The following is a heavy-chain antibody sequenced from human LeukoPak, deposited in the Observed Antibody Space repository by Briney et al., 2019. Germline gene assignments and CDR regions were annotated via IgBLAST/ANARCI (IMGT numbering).Heavy chain of an antibody. V-gene: IGHV4-59*08. CDR2: IYYSGST. CDR1: GGSISSYY. D-gene: IGHD2-2*01. J-gene: IGHJ4*02. Sequence: SETLSLTCTVSGGSISSYYWSWIRQPPGKGLEWIGYIYYSGSTNYNPSLKSRVTISVDTSKNQFSLKLSSVTAADTAVYYCARVVVVPAAIPYFDYWGQGTLVTVSS. CDR3: ARVVVVPAAIPYFDY.